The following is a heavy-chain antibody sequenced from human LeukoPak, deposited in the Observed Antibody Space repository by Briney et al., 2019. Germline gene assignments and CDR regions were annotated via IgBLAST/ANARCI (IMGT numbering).Heavy chain of an antibody. Sequence: ASVKVSCKASGYTFTGYYMHWVRQAPGQGLEWMGWINPNSGGTNYAQKFQGRVTMTRDMSTSTVYMELSSLRSEDTAVYYCARGEVGALDYWGQGTLVTVSS. CDR2: INPNSGGT. V-gene: IGHV1-2*02. CDR3: ARGEVGALDY. CDR1: GYTFTGYY. D-gene: IGHD1-26*01. J-gene: IGHJ4*02.